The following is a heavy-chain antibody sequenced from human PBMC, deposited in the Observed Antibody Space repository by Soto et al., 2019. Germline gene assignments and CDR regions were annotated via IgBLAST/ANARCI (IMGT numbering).Heavy chain of an antibody. CDR1: GYSFTIYW. J-gene: IGHJ6*02. CDR2: IYPGDSDT. CDR3: ARRGLVRYYYYGMDV. Sequence: PGESLKISCKGSGYSFTIYWIGWVRQMPGKGLEWMGIIYPGDSDTRYSPSFQGQVTISADKSISTAYLQWSSLKASDTAMYYCARRGLVRYYYYGMDVWGQGTTVTVSS. V-gene: IGHV5-51*01. D-gene: IGHD6-6*01.